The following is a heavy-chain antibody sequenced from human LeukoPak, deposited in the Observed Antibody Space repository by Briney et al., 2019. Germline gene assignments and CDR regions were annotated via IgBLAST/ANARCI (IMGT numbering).Heavy chain of an antibody. CDR1: GYTFTSYG. J-gene: IGHJ4*02. Sequence: ASVKVSCKASGYTFTSYGISWVRQAPGQGLEWMGWISAYNGNTNYAQKLQGRVTMTTDTSTSTAYMELRSLRSEDTAVYYCATDRIAAAGPNYYFDYWGQGTPVTVSS. V-gene: IGHV1-18*01. CDR2: ISAYNGNT. D-gene: IGHD6-13*01. CDR3: ATDRIAAAGPNYYFDY.